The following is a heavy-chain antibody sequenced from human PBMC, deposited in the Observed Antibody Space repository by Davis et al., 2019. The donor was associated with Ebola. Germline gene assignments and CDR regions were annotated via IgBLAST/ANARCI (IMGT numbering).Heavy chain of an antibody. CDR1: GGTFSSYA. CDR3: ARDDLDRTTAFDY. J-gene: IGHJ4*02. V-gene: IGHV1-69*13. Sequence: AASVKVSCKASGGTFSSYAISWVRQAPGQGLEWMGGIIPIFGTANYAQKFQGRVTITADESTSTAYMELSSLRSDDTAVYYCARDDLDRTTAFDYWGQGTLVTVSS. CDR2: IIPIFGTA. D-gene: IGHD4-17*01.